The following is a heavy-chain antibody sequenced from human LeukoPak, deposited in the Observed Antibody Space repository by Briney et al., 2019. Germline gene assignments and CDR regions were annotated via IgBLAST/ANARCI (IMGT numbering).Heavy chain of an antibody. CDR2: ISSSGSTI. CDR1: GFTFSDYY. V-gene: IGHV3-11*04. Sequence: PGGSLRLSCAVSGFTFSDYYMSWIRQAPGKGLEWVSYISSSGSTIYYADSVKGRFTISRDNAKNSLYLQMNSPRAEDTAVYYCARVPPFYCSTTICPGYAFDMWGQGTMVTVSS. J-gene: IGHJ3*02. CDR3: ARVPPFYCSTTICPGYAFDM. D-gene: IGHD2-2*01.